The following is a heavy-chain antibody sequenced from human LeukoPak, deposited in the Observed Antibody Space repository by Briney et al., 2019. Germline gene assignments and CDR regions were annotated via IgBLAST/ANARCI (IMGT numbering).Heavy chain of an antibody. V-gene: IGHV4-34*01. CDR1: GGSFSGYY. D-gene: IGHD6-25*01. Sequence: PSETLSLTCAVYGGSFSGYYWSWIRQPPGKGLEWIGEINHSGSTNYNPSLKSRVTLSVDTSKNQFSLKLSSVTAADTAVYYCARGRRRAPYFDYWGQGTLVTVSS. CDR3: ARGRRRAPYFDY. J-gene: IGHJ4*02. CDR2: INHSGST.